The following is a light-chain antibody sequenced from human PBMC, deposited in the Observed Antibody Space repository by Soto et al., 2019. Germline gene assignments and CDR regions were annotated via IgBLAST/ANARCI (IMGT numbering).Light chain of an antibody. CDR2: GAS. J-gene: IGKJ5*01. V-gene: IGKV3-20*01. Sequence: IVLTQSPGTLSLSPGERATLSYRASQTVGGSHLAWYQQKPGQAPKLLIFGASNRASAIPDRFSGSGSGTDFTLTITRLETEDFAVYYCQQYGSSQITFGQGTRLEI. CDR3: QQYGSSQIT. CDR1: QTVGGSH.